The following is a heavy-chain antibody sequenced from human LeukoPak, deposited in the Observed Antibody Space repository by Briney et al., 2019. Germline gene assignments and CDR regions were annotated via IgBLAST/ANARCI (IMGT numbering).Heavy chain of an antibody. CDR2: IRSKANSYAT. V-gene: IGHV3-73*01. CDR1: GFTFSDSA. D-gene: IGHD3-22*01. Sequence: GGSLRLSCAASGFTFSDSAMHWVRQASGKGLEWVGRIRSKANSYATAYAASVKGRFTTSRDDSKNTAYLQMNSLKTEDTAVYYCTGQAYYYDTSGFNFDYWGQGILVAVSS. CDR3: TGQAYYYDTSGFNFDY. J-gene: IGHJ4*02.